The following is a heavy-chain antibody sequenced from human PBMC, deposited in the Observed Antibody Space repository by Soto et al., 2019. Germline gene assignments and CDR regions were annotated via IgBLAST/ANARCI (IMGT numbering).Heavy chain of an antibody. V-gene: IGHV3-53*01. Sequence: PGGSLRLSCAASGLTVSSNYMSWVRQAPGKGLEWVSTIYTGGSTYYADSVKGRFTIYRDNSKNTVYLQMKSLRAEDTAVYYCARGGGNSYGYGGVYWGQGTLVTVSS. D-gene: IGHD5-18*01. CDR1: GLTVSSNY. J-gene: IGHJ4*02. CDR3: ARGGGNSYGYGGVY. CDR2: IYTGGST.